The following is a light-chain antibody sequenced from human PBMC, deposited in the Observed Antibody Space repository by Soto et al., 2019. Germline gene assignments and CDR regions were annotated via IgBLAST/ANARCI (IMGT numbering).Light chain of an antibody. CDR2: WAS. J-gene: IGKJ4*02. CDR3: RQYYSTPLT. CDR1: QSALYSSNNKNY. V-gene: IGKV4-1*01. Sequence: DIVMTQSPDSLAVSLGERATINCKSSQSALYSSNNKNYLAWYQQKPGQPPKLLIYWASTRQSGLPDRFGGTVSGTDFTVSSGNVRTEHGAVDYCRQYYSTPLTLGRGTKVGIK.